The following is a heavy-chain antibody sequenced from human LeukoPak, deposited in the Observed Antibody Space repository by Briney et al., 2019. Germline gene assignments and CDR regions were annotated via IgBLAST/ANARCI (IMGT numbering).Heavy chain of an antibody. Sequence: ASVEVSCKAAGYSFTGYYIDWVRQAPGQGLEWMGWISAYNGNTNYAQKLQGRVTMTTDTSTSTAYMELRSLRSDDTAVYYCARGSLGGEERWLPSGVAFDIWGQGTMVTVSS. CDR3: ARGSLGGEERWLPSGVAFDI. CDR2: ISAYNGNT. CDR1: GYSFTGYY. J-gene: IGHJ3*02. D-gene: IGHD5-24*01. V-gene: IGHV1-18*04.